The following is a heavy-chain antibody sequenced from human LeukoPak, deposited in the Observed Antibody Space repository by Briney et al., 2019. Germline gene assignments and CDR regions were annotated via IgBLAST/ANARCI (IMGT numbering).Heavy chain of an antibody. Sequence: ASVKVSCKASVYTFTGYYMHWVRQAPGQGLEWMGWINPNSGVTKYAQKFQGRVIMTRDTSISTAYMELSRLRSDDTAVYYCASELTETRYCSSTSCPTSMDVWGKGTTVTVSS. D-gene: IGHD2-2*01. J-gene: IGHJ6*03. CDR2: INPNSGVT. CDR3: ASELTETRYCSSTSCPTSMDV. V-gene: IGHV1-2*02. CDR1: VYTFTGYY.